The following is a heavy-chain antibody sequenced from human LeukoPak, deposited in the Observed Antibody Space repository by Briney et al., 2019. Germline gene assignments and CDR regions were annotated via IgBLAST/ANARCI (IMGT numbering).Heavy chain of an antibody. Sequence: GESLKISCKGSGYSFTSYWISWVRQMPGKGLEWMGRIDHSDSYTNYSPSFQGHVTISADKSISTAYLQWSSLKASDTAMYYCARLGYSSGASRDNNWFDPWGQGTLVTVSS. V-gene: IGHV5-10-1*01. CDR1: GYSFTSYW. D-gene: IGHD6-19*01. J-gene: IGHJ5*02. CDR2: IDHSDSYT. CDR3: ARLGYSSGASRDNNWFDP.